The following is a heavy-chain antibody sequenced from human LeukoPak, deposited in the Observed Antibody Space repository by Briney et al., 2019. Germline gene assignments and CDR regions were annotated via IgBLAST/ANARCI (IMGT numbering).Heavy chain of an antibody. D-gene: IGHD3-10*01. CDR2: IYYSGST. V-gene: IGHV4-59*01. CDR3: AREPRLGSGSYYLFDY. CDR1: GGPISSYY. J-gene: IGHJ4*02. Sequence: SETLSLTCTVSGGPISSYYWSWIRQPPGKGLEWIGYIYYSGSTNYNPSLKSRVTISVDTSKNQFSLKLSSVTAADTAVYYCAREPRLGSGSYYLFDYGGQGTLVTVSS.